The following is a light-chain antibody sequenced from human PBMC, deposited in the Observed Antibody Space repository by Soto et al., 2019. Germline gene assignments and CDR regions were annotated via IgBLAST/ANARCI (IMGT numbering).Light chain of an antibody. V-gene: IGKV3-20*01. J-gene: IGKJ5*01. CDR1: QSVSSSY. Sequence: EIVLTQSPGTLSLSPGEGATLSCRASQSVSSSYLAWYQQKPGQAPRLLLYGTSSRATGIPDRFSGSGSGTGFTLTISRLEPEDFAVYYCQQYGTSPITFGQGTRLEIE. CDR2: GTS. CDR3: QQYGTSPIT.